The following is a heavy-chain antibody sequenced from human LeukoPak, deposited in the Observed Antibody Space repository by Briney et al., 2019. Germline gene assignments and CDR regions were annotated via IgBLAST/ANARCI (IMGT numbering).Heavy chain of an antibody. CDR3: AKGNSGYYFEY. J-gene: IGHJ4*02. CDR1: GFTFSSYA. Sequence: PGGSLRLSCAASGFTFSSYAMSGVRQAPGKGLDWVSAISGCRGYTYYADSVRGRFPISRDNSKNTLYLQMSSLRAEDTALYYCAKGNSGYYFEYWGQGSLVTVSS. CDR2: ISGCRGYT. V-gene: IGHV3-23*01. D-gene: IGHD3-22*01.